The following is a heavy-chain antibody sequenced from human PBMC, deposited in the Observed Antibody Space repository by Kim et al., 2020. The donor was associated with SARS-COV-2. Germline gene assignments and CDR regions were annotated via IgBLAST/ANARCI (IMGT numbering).Heavy chain of an antibody. CDR2: ISSSSSYT. CDR1: GFTFSDYY. CDR3: ARRTPDSSSWYAGAYGMDV. J-gene: IGHJ6*02. D-gene: IGHD6-13*01. Sequence: GGSLRLSCAASGFTFSDYYMSWIRQAPGKGLEWVSYISSSSSYTNYADSVKGRFTISRDNAKNSLYLQMNSLRAEDTAVYYCARRTPDSSSWYAGAYGMDVWGQGTTVTVSS. V-gene: IGHV3-11*06.